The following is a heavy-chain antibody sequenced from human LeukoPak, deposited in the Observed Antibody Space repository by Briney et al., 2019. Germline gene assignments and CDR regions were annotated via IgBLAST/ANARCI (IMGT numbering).Heavy chain of an antibody. V-gene: IGHV3-48*01. J-gene: IGHJ1*01. CDR1: GFTFSSYS. CDR3: ARGHYELWY. D-gene: IGHD3-16*01. CDR2: ISSSSGII. Sequence: GGSLRLSCAASGFTFSSYSMNWVRQAPGKGPEWLSRISSSSGIIYYADSVKGRFTVSRDNGKNSLYLQMNSLRAEDTAVYYCARGHYELWYWGQGTLVTVSS.